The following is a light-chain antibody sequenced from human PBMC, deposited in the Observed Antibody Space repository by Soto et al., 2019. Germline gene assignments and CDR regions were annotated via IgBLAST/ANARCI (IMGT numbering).Light chain of an antibody. CDR3: QQYSNWPPLS. CDR2: GAS. CDR1: QSVGSN. V-gene: IGKV3-15*01. J-gene: IGKJ4*01. Sequence: VLTPSLSILSMSPASAATLSCSASQSVGSNLAWYQQKPGQTPRLLIYGASTRATDIPARFSGSGFGTEFTLTISSLQSEDFVVYYCQQYSNWPPLSFGGGTKVDIK.